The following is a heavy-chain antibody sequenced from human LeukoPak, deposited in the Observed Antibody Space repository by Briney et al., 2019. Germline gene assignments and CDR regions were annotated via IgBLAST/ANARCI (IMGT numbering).Heavy chain of an antibody. V-gene: IGHV4-31*03. CDR3: ARGRFYGFSGDS. Sequence: SQTLSLTCTVSGGSISTGGYYWNWIRQPPGKGLEWIGFIYHSGSTSYNPSLKSRLSISVDTSKNQFSLKLNSVTAADTAVYYCARGRFYGFSGDSWGQGTLVTVSS. J-gene: IGHJ4*02. D-gene: IGHD2/OR15-2a*01. CDR1: GGSISTGGYY. CDR2: IYHSGST.